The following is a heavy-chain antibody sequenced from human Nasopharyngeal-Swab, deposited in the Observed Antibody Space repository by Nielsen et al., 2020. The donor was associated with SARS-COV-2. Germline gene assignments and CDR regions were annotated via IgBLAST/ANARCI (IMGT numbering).Heavy chain of an antibody. V-gene: IGHV1-24*01. CDR1: GYIVTEIF. D-gene: IGHD1-7*01. CDR2: FAPEDGET. J-gene: IGHJ5*02. CDR3: ATASPTGTTSWFDP. Sequence: ASVKVSCKVSGYIVTEIFIHWVRQAPGKGLEWMGGFAPEDGETIYAQKFQGRVTMTEDTSTDTAYMELSSLRSEDTAVYYCATASPTGTTSWFDPWGQGTLVTVSS.